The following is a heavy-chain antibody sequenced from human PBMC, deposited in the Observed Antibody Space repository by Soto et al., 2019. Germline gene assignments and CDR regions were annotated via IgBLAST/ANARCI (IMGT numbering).Heavy chain of an antibody. J-gene: IGHJ6*02. CDR3: ARDTTPPRYCSATRCFGEYGMDV. CDR1: GFTFSSYG. Sequence: QVQVVESGGGVVQPGRSLRLSCAASGFTFSSYGMHWVRQAPGKGLEWVAFIWYDGTNKYYADSVKGRFTISRDNSKNTVYVQMNSLRAEDTAVYYCARDTTPPRYCSATRCFGEYGMDVWGQGTTVTVSS. V-gene: IGHV3-33*01. D-gene: IGHD2-2*01. CDR2: IWYDGTNK.